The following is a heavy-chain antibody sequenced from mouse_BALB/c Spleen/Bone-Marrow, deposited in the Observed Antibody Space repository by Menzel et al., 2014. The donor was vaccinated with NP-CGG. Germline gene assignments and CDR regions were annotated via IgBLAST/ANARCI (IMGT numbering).Heavy chain of an antibody. V-gene: IGHV5-15*02. J-gene: IGHJ4*01. Sequence: DVMLVESGGGLVQPGGSRKLSCVASGFTFSDYGMAWVRQAPGKGPEWVAFISNLAYSIYYADTVTGRFTISRENAKSTLYLEMSSLRSEDTAIYYCTRNYGNQGAMDYWGQGTSVTVSS. CDR1: GFTFSDYG. CDR2: ISNLAYSI. D-gene: IGHD2-1*01. CDR3: TRNYGNQGAMDY.